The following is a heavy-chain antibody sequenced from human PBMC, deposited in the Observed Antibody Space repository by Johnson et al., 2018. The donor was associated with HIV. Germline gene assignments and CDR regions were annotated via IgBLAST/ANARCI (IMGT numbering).Heavy chain of an antibody. D-gene: IGHD3-22*01. CDR2: GAAGDT. CDR3: ARGVAMIVF. J-gene: IGHJ3*01. V-gene: IGHV3-13*01. Sequence: GAAGDTYYPGSVKGRFTISRDNAKNTLYLQMNSLRAEDTAVYYCARGVAMIVFWGQGTMVTVSS.